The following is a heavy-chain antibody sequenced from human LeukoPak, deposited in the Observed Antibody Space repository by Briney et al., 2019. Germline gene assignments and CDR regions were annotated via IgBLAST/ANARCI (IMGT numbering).Heavy chain of an antibody. J-gene: IGHJ4*02. CDR3: AKSSETTPYDFWSGYYPFDY. Sequence: QPGGSLRLSCAASGFTFSSYGMHWVRQAPGKGLEWVAFIRYDGSNKYYADSVKGRFTISRDNSKNTLYLQMNSLRAEDTAVYYCAKSSETTPYDFWSGYYPFDYWGQGTLVTVSS. CDR2: IRYDGSNK. D-gene: IGHD3-3*01. V-gene: IGHV3-30*02. CDR1: GFTFSSYG.